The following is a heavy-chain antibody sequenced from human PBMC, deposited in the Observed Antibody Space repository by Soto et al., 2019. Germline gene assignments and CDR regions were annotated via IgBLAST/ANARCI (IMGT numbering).Heavy chain of an antibody. CDR1: GYTFINYH. CDR2: INTYNGMT. V-gene: IGHV1-18*01. D-gene: IGHD5-12*01. CDR3: AKSPRGEMATD. Sequence: QVQLVQSGGEVKKPGASVTVSCKASGYTFINYHITRVRQAPGQGLEWMAWINTYNGMTDYAQRFQGRVTMTRDTSTSTAYMELRNLGSDDTAVYFCAKSPRGEMATDWGQGTLVPVSS. J-gene: IGHJ1*01.